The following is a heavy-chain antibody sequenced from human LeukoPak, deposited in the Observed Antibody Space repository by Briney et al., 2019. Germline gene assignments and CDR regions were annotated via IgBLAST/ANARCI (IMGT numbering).Heavy chain of an antibody. Sequence: PGGSLRLSCAASGFTFSSYEMNWVRQAPGKGLEWVSYISSSGSTIYYADSVKGRFTISRDNAKKSLYLQMNSLRAEDTAVYYCARDLDRNMSGKWAWGQGTLGTVSS. V-gene: IGHV3-48*03. CDR3: ARDLDRNMSGKWA. CDR1: GFTFSSYE. J-gene: IGHJ4*02. D-gene: IGHD3-10*02. CDR2: ISSSGSTI.